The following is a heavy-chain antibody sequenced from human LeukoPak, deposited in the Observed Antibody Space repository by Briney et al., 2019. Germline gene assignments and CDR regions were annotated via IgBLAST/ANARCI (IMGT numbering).Heavy chain of an antibody. CDR3: ARDRWNFDL. Sequence: PSETLSLTCTVSGGSISNYYWSWIRQPPGKGLEWIGYIYYSGTTNYNPSLKSRVTMSVDTSKNQFSLKLSSVTAADTAVYYCARDRWNFDLWGRGALVTVSS. CDR2: IYYSGTT. V-gene: IGHV4-59*01. J-gene: IGHJ2*01. CDR1: GGSISNYY.